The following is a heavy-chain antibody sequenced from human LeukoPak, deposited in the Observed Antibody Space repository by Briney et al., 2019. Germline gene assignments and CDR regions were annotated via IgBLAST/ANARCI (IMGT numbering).Heavy chain of an antibody. V-gene: IGHV4-59*01. CDR2: IYDNGYSAST. CDR1: GGSISSNY. J-gene: IGHJ4*02. CDR3: ASGDRVANFDF. Sequence: PSETLSLTCTVSGGSISSNYWSWIRQPPGKGLEWIGNIYDNGYSASTNYNPSLKSRVTISVDTSKNQFSLNLNSVTAADTATYYCASGDRVANFDFWGQGTLVTVSS. D-gene: IGHD3-10*01.